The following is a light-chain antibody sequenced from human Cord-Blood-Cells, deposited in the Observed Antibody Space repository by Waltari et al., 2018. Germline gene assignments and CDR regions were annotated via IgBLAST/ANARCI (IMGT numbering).Light chain of an antibody. CDR1: SSDVGGYNY. V-gene: IGLV2-14*01. Sequence: QSALTQPASVSWSPGQSLTISCTGPSSDVGGYNYVSWYQQHPGKAPKLMIYDVSKRPSGVSNRFSGSKSGNTASLTISGLQAEDEADYYCSSYTSSSTWVFGGGTKLTVL. CDR2: DVS. J-gene: IGLJ3*02. CDR3: SSYTSSSTWV.